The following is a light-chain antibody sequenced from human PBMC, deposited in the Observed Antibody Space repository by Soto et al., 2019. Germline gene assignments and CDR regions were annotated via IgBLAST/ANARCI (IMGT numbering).Light chain of an antibody. CDR1: QSLSSN. CDR2: GAS. V-gene: IGKV3-15*01. J-gene: IGKJ1*01. Sequence: EIVMTQSPATLSVSPGERATLSCRASQSLSSNLAWYQQKPGQAPRLLIYGASPRATGIPARFSGSGSGTEFTLSVSSLQSEDFAVYYCQQYNNWPRTFGQGTKVEIK. CDR3: QQYNNWPRT.